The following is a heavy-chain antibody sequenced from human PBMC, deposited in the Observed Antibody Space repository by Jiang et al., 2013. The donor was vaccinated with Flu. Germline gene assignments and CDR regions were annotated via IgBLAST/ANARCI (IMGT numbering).Heavy chain of an antibody. CDR2: IYHSGST. Sequence: LLKPSETLSLTCAVSGYSISSGYYWGWIRQPPGKGLEWIGSIYHSGSTYYNPSLKSRVTISVDTSKNQFSLKLSSVTAADTAVYYCARVLSYDILTGYPPEGLDYWGQGTLVTVSS. CDR1: GYSISSGYY. CDR3: ARVLSYDILTGYPPEGLDY. V-gene: IGHV4-38-2*01. D-gene: IGHD3-9*01. J-gene: IGHJ4*02.